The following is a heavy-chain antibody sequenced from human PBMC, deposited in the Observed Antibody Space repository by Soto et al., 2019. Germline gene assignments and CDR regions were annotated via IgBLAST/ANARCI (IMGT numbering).Heavy chain of an antibody. CDR2: INAGKGDT. CDR1: GYTFTDSA. CDR3: ARDRGHDYGYWGWFDP. D-gene: IGHD5-18*01. Sequence: QVHFVQSGAEEKKPGASVKVSCKASGYTFTDSAIHWVRQAPGQRLEWMGWINAGKGDTKYSQKFQGRVTITRETFANTAYMDLSSLTSEDTAVYYCARDRGHDYGYWGWFDPWGKGTLVTVSS. J-gene: IGHJ5*02. V-gene: IGHV1-3*05.